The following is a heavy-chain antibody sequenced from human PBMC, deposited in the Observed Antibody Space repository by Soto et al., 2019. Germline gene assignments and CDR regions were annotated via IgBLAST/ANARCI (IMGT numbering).Heavy chain of an antibody. CDR1: GYTFTGYY. CDR2: INPNSGGT. CDR3: ARALRYYDSSGDDAFDI. D-gene: IGHD3-22*01. V-gene: IGHV1-2*02. J-gene: IGHJ3*02. Sequence: ASVKVSCKASGYTFTGYYMHWVLQAPGQGLEWMGWINPNSGGTNYAQKFQGRVTMTRDTSISTAYMELSRLRSDDTAVYYCARALRYYDSSGDDAFDIWGQGTMVTVSS.